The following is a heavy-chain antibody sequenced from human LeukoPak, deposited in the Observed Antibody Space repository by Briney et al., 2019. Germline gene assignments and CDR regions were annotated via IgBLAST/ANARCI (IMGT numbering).Heavy chain of an antibody. Sequence: GGSLRLSCAASGFTFSSYCMHWVRQAPGKGLEWVAVIWYDGSNKYYADSVKGRFTISRDNSKNTLYLQMNSLRAEDTAVYYCARANTMIPLGAFDIWGQGTMVTVSS. CDR2: IWYDGSNK. D-gene: IGHD3-22*01. CDR3: ARANTMIPLGAFDI. J-gene: IGHJ3*02. CDR1: GFTFSSYC. V-gene: IGHV3-33*01.